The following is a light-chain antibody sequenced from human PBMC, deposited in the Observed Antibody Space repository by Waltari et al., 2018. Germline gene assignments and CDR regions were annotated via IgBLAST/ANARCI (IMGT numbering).Light chain of an antibody. CDR3: QQYNNWHPLT. J-gene: IGKJ4*01. CDR1: QSVSSN. V-gene: IGKV3-15*01. Sequence: EIVMTQSPATLSVSPGERATLSCRASQSVSSNLAWYQQKPGQAPRILIYGPSPRATGIPARVSGSGSGTEFTLTISSLQSEDFAVYYCQQYNNWHPLTFGGGTTVEIK. CDR2: GPS.